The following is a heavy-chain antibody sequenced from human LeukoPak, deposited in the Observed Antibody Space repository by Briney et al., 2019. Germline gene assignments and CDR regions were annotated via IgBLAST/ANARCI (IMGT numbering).Heavy chain of an antibody. D-gene: IGHD1/OR15-1a*01. Sequence: SVKVSCKASGGTFSSYAISWVRQAPGQGLEWMGGIIPTFGTANYAQKFQGRVTITADKSTSTAYMELSSLRSEDTAVYYCARSVAARTYYFDYWGQGTLVTVSS. CDR1: GGTFSSYA. J-gene: IGHJ4*02. CDR3: ARSVAARTYYFDY. V-gene: IGHV1-69*06. CDR2: IIPTFGTA.